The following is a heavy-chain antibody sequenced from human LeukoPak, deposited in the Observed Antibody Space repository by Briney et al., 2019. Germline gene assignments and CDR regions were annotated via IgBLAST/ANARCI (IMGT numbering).Heavy chain of an antibody. J-gene: IGHJ6*03. V-gene: IGHV1-18*01. Sequence: ASVTVSCKASGYTFTSYGISWVRQAPGQGLEWMGWISAYNGNTNYAQKLQGRVTITRDTSIDTAYMQLSRLRSDDTAVYYCAKDRYGDYEAPFHYYMDAWGRGTTVTVSS. CDR2: ISAYNGNT. CDR3: AKDRYGDYEAPFHYYMDA. CDR1: GYTFTSYG. D-gene: IGHD5-12*01.